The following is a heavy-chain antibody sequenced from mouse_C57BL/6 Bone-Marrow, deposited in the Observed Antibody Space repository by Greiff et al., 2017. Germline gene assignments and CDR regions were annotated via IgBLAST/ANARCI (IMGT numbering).Heavy chain of an antibody. CDR3: ARDTMLHDY. V-gene: IGHV1-64*01. Sequence: VQLQQPGAELVKPGASVKLSCKASGYTFTSYWMHWVKQRPGQGLEWIGMIHPNSGNTNYNEKFKSKATLTVDKSSSTAYMQLSSLTSEDSAVYYCARDTMLHDYWGQGTTLTVSS. D-gene: IGHD5-1-1*01. J-gene: IGHJ2*01. CDR1: GYTFTSYW. CDR2: IHPNSGNT.